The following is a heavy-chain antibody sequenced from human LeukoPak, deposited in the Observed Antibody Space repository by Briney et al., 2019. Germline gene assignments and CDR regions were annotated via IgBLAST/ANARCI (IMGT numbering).Heavy chain of an antibody. J-gene: IGHJ5*02. CDR3: ARGSTYYDFWSGYYRDWFDP. V-gene: IGHV4-59*01. CDR1: GGSIRSYY. Sequence: SETLSLTCTVSGGSIRSYYWSWIRQPPGKGLEWIAYIYYSGSTNYNPSLKSRVTISVDTSKNQFSLKLSSVTAADTAVYYCARGSTYYDFWSGYYRDWFDPWGQGTLVTVSS. CDR2: IYYSGST. D-gene: IGHD3-3*01.